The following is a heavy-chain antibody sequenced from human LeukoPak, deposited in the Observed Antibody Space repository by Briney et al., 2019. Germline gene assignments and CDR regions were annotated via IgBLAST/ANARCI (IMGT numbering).Heavy chain of an antibody. J-gene: IGHJ4*02. CDR2: IYYSGST. CDR3: ARSGLYGGSGNYYPPPYGY. CDR1: GGSISSYY. Sequence: SETLSLTCTVSGGSISSYYWSWIRQPPGKGLEWIGYIYYSGSTNYNPSLKSRVTISVDTSKNQFSLKLSSVTAADTAVYYCARSGLYGGSGNYYPPPYGYWGQGTLVTVSS. D-gene: IGHD3-10*01. V-gene: IGHV4-59*01.